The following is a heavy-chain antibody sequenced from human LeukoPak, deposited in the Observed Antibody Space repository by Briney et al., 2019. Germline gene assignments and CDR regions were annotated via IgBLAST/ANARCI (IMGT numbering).Heavy chain of an antibody. CDR2: IKQDGSEK. CDR1: GFTFSSYW. V-gene: IGHV3-7*01. CDR3: ARDARVFGGGPNY. J-gene: IGHJ4*02. D-gene: IGHD3-16*01. Sequence: PGGSLRLSCAASGFTFSSYWMSWVRQAPGKGLEWVANIKQDGSEKYYVDSVKGQFTISRDNAKNSLYLQMNSLRAEDTAVYYCARDARVFGGGPNYWGQGTLVTVSS.